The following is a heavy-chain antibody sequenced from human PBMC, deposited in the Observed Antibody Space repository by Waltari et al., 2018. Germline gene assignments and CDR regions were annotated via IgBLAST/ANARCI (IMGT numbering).Heavy chain of an antibody. Sequence: EVQVLESGGGLVQPGGSLRLSCAASGFTFSTYAMGWVRQAPGKGRGWLSAINDAGGLTSHTDSVRGRFTISRDNSKNILYLQMNDLRVEDTAIYYCAKYANPSSYLDYWGQGTLVTVSS. CDR1: GFTFSTYA. CDR3: AKYANPSSYLDY. J-gene: IGHJ4*02. V-gene: IGHV3-23*01. D-gene: IGHD6-6*01. CDR2: INDAGGLT.